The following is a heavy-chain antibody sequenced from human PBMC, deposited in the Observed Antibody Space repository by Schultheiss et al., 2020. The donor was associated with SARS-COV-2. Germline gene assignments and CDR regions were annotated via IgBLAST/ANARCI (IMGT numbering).Heavy chain of an antibody. D-gene: IGHD2-2*02. CDR3: ARSDCSSTSCYTPWFDP. V-gene: IGHV5-51*01. CDR1: GYSFTSNW. Sequence: GGSLRLSCRVSGYSFTSNWVGWVRQMPGKGLEWMGIIYPGDSDTRYSPSFQGQVTISADKSITTAYLQWSSLKASDTAMYYCARSDCSSTSCYTPWFDPWGQGTLVTVSS. J-gene: IGHJ5*02. CDR2: IYPGDSDT.